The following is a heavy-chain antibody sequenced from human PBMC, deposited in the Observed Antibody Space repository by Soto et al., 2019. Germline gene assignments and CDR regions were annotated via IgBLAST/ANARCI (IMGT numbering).Heavy chain of an antibody. D-gene: IGHD2-15*01. J-gene: IGHJ5*02. V-gene: IGHV3-11*01. CDR3: VLDSFLYFSGGSCYPVFFNWFDP. CDR2: ISSSGSTI. CDR1: GFTFSDYY. Sequence: GGSLRLSCADSGFTFSDYYMSWIRQAPGKGQEWVSYISSSGSTIYYADTVKGRFTISRDNAKNSLYLQMNSLRDEDTAVYYCVLDSFLYFSGGSCYPVFFNWFDPWGQGTLVTVSS.